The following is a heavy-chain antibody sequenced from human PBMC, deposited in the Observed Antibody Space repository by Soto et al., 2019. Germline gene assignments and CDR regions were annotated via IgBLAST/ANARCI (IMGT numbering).Heavy chain of an antibody. CDR2: ISSSSSTI. Sequence: ESGGGLVQPGGSLRLSCAASGFTFSSYSMNWVRQAPGKGLEWVSYISSSSSTIYYADSVKGRFTISRDNAKNSLYLQMNSLRDEDTAVYYCARDSSSWYDNWFDPWGQGTLVTVSS. CDR1: GFTFSSYS. CDR3: ARDSSSWYDNWFDP. D-gene: IGHD6-13*01. V-gene: IGHV3-48*02. J-gene: IGHJ5*02.